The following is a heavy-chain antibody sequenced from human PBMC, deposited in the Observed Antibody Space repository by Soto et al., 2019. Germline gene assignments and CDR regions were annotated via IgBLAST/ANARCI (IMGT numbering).Heavy chain of an antibody. CDR3: ARPAYGDSTLVSYGMDV. V-gene: IGHV1-69*13. Sequence: SVKVSCKASGGTFGSYAISWVRQAPGQGLEWMGGIIPIFGTANYAQKFQGRVTITADESTSTAYMELSSLRSEDTAVYYCARPAYGDSTLVSYGMDVWGQGTTVTVSS. D-gene: IGHD2-21*02. CDR2: IIPIFGTA. CDR1: GGTFGSYA. J-gene: IGHJ6*02.